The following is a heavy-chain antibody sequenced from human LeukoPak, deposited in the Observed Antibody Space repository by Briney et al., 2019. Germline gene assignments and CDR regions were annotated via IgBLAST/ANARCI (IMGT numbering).Heavy chain of an antibody. V-gene: IGHV3-15*01. J-gene: IGHJ3*02. CDR3: TTAEFGSDVFDI. CDR1: GFTFSNAW. CDR2: IKSKTDGGTT. D-gene: IGHD2/OR15-2a*01. Sequence: PGGSLRLSCAASGFTFSNAWMSWVRQAPGKGLEWVGRIKSKTDGGTTDYAAPVKGRFTISRGDSKNTLYLQMNSLKIEDTAVYYCTTAEFGSDVFDIWGQGTMVTVSS.